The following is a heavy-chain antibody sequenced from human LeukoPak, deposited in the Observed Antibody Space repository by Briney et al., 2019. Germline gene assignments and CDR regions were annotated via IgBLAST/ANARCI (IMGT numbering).Heavy chain of an antibody. D-gene: IGHD3-22*01. CDR3: ARVYYYDSSGYYFPSYGY. CDR1: GGSFSGYY. CDR2: IYYSGST. J-gene: IGHJ4*02. V-gene: IGHV4-34*01. Sequence: PSETLSLTCAVYGGSFSGYYWSWIRQPPGKGLEWIGSIYYSGSTYYNPSLKSRVTISVDTSKNQFSLKLSSVTAADTAVYYCARVYYYDSSGYYFPSYGYWGQGTLVTVSS.